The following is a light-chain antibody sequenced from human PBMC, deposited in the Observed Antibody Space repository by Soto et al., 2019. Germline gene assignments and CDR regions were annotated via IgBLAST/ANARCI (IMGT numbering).Light chain of an antibody. J-gene: IGKJ1*01. CDR3: QHYNSYSEA. Sequence: IQMTHAPSTLSASVGDIVAITCRASQSISSWLAWYQQKPGKAPKVLIFDASSLESGVPSRFSGSGSATEFTLTISSLQPDDFATYYCQHYNSYSEAFGQGTKVDIK. CDR1: QSISSW. V-gene: IGKV1-5*01. CDR2: DAS.